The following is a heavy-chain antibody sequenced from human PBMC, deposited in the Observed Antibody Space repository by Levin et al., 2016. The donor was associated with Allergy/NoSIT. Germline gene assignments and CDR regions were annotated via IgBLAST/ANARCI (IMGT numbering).Heavy chain of an antibody. Sequence: SETLSLTCSVSGGSIKSNDYYWGWIRQPPGKGLEWIGTVYYSGSSYYNPSLGGRVTLSVDTSTNNFSVKLTSVTAADTAVYYCASVRRGVGYEFWSGFHFDYWGQGLLATVSS. V-gene: IGHV4-39*02. D-gene: IGHD3-3*01. CDR3: ASVRRGVGYEFWSGFHFDY. CDR1: GGSIKSNDYY. CDR2: VYYSGSS. J-gene: IGHJ4*02.